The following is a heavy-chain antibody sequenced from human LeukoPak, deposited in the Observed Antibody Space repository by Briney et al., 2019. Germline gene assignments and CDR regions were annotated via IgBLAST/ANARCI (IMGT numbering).Heavy chain of an antibody. CDR2: ISPNNGDT. CDR1: GYSSTGFY. CDR3: ARPDYAQTFDY. V-gene: IGHV1-2*02. J-gene: IGHJ4*02. Sequence: ASVKVSCKASGYSSTGFYIHWVRQAPGQGLEWMGWISPNNGDTNYAQKFQGRVTMTRDTSISTAYMELSRLKSDDTAVYYCARPDYAQTFDYWGQGTLVTVSS. D-gene: IGHD4-17*01.